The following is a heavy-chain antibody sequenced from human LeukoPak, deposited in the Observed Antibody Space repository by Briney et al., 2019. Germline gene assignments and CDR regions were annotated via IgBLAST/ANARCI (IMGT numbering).Heavy chain of an antibody. CDR2: IKQDGRES. D-gene: IGHD3-22*01. CDR1: GFTYSNYW. Sequence: GGTLRLPCAASGFTYSNYWMSWVRQAPAKGLEWVANIKQDGRESYYVDSVKGRFTISRDNAKNSMYLQMSSLTADDTAVYYCARDAYIDRFFDYWGQGTLVTVSS. V-gene: IGHV3-7*01. CDR3: ARDAYIDRFFDY. J-gene: IGHJ4*02.